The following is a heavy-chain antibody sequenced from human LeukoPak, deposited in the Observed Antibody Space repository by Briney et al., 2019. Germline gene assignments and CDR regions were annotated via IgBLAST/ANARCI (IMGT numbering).Heavy chain of an antibody. D-gene: IGHD3-10*01. Sequence: SSVKVSCKASGGSFSSYAISWVRQAPGKGLEWMGRIIPIFGIANYAQKFQGRVTITADKSTSTAYMELSSLRSEDTAVYYCARGTMVRIVYWGQGTLVTVSS. CDR3: ARGTMVRIVY. CDR1: GGSFSSYA. CDR2: IIPIFGIA. J-gene: IGHJ4*02. V-gene: IGHV1-69*04.